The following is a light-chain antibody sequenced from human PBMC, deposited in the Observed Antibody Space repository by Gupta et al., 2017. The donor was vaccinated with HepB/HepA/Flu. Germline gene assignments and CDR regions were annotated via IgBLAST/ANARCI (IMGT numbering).Light chain of an antibody. Sequence: SLSASVGDRVTITCRASQSISSYLNWYQQKPGKAPKLLIYAASSLQSGVPSRFSGSGSGTDFTLTISSLQPEDFATYYCQQSYSTPLTFGGGTKVEIK. CDR3: QQSYSTPLT. J-gene: IGKJ4*01. CDR1: QSISSY. V-gene: IGKV1-39*01. CDR2: AAS.